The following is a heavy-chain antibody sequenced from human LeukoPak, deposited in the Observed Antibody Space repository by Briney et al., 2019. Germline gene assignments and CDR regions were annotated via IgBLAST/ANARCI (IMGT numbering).Heavy chain of an antibody. CDR2: INSDGSST. Sequence: GGSLRLSCAASGFTFSSYWMHWVRHAPGKGLVWASRINSDGSSTSYADSVKGRFTISRDNAKNTLYLQMNSLRAEDTAVYYCARDPAAYYDILTGSDYYMDVWGKGTTVTVSS. V-gene: IGHV3-74*01. D-gene: IGHD3-9*01. CDR3: ARDPAAYYDILTGSDYYMDV. J-gene: IGHJ6*03. CDR1: GFTFSSYW.